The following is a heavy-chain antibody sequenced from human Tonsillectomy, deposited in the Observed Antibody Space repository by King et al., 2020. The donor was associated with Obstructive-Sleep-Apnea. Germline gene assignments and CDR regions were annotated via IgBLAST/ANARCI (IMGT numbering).Heavy chain of an antibody. CDR3: AKDPEYITGDGTDY. V-gene: IGHV3-30*02. D-gene: IGHD7-27*01. CDR1: GFTFSSYG. CDR2: IRYDGSNK. Sequence: VQLVESGGGVVQPGGSLRLSCAASGFTFSSYGMHWVRQAPGKGLEWVAFIRYDGSNKYYADSVKGRFTISRDNSKNTLYLQMNSLRAEDTAVYYCAKDPEYITGDGTDYWGQGTLVTVSS. J-gene: IGHJ4*02.